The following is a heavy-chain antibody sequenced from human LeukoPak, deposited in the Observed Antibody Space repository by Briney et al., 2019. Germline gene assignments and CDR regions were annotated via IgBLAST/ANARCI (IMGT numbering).Heavy chain of an antibody. Sequence: SETLSLTCAVYGGSFIGFHWNWIRQPPGKGLEWIGDINHSGSTNYNPSLKSRVTMSVDTSKNQFSLRLSSVTAADTAVYYCARDLGGSYSSENWLDPWGQGTLVIVSS. CDR2: INHSGST. V-gene: IGHV4-34*01. J-gene: IGHJ5*02. CDR1: GGSFIGFH. CDR3: ARDLGGSYSSENWLDP. D-gene: IGHD1-26*01.